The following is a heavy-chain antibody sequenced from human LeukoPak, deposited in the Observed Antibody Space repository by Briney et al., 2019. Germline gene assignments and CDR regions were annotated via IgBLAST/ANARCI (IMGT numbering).Heavy chain of an antibody. CDR2: ISSSSSYI. CDR1: GFTFSSYS. V-gene: IGHV3-21*01. CDR3: AREGGRGYSYGYIWFDP. Sequence: GGSLRLSCAAPGFTFSSYSMNWVRQAPGKGLEWVSSISSSSSYIYYADSVKGRFTISRDNAKNSLYLQMNSLRAEDTAVYYCAREGGRGYSYGYIWFDPWGQGTLVTVSS. J-gene: IGHJ5*02. D-gene: IGHD5-18*01.